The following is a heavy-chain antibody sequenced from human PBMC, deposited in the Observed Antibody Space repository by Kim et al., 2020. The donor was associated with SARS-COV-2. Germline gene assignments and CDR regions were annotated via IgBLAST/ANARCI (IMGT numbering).Heavy chain of an antibody. CDR1: GYTFTSYG. CDR2: ISAYNGNT. J-gene: IGHJ3*02. D-gene: IGHD3-9*01. V-gene: IGHV1-18*01. CDR3: ARVYYDILTGYYFGAFDI. Sequence: ASVKVSCKASGYTFTSYGISWVRQAPGQGLEWMGWISAYNGNTNYAQKLQGRVTMTTDTSTSTAYMELRSLRSDDTAVYYCARVYYDILTGYYFGAFDIWGQGTMVTVSS.